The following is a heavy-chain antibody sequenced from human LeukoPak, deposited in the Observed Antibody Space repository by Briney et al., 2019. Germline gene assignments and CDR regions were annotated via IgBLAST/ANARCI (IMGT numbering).Heavy chain of an antibody. CDR3: SRDLTMVRGVTDY. J-gene: IGHJ4*02. CDR2: SRNKAYSYTT. CDR1: GFTFSDHY. D-gene: IGHD3-10*01. Sequence: GGSLRRSCAASGFTFSDHYVDWVRQAPGKGLEWVGRSRNKAYSYTTEYAASVKGRFSISRDDSRNSVYLQMNSLKIEDTAAYYCSRDLTMVRGVTDYWGQGTLVTVSS. V-gene: IGHV3-72*01.